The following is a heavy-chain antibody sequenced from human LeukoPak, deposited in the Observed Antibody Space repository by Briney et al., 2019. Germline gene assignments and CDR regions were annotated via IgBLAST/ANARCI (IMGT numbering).Heavy chain of an antibody. V-gene: IGHV3-30*03. J-gene: IGHJ4*02. Sequence: GGSLRLSCAASGFSFISYGMHWVRQAPGKGLEWVGVISDDGRSKDYADSVKGRFTISRDNSKDTLYLQMNSLRDEDTAVYYCARDDWITMSDWGQGTLVTVSS. CDR1: GFSFISYG. CDR3: ARDDWITMSD. D-gene: IGHD3-22*01. CDR2: ISDDGRSK.